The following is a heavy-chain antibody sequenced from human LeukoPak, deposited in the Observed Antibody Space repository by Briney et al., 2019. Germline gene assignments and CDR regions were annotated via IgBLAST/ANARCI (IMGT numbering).Heavy chain of an antibody. J-gene: IGHJ4*02. D-gene: IGHD1-14*01. CDR3: AKDLRYRYYFDY. CDR2: ISGSGGST. Sequence: GSLRLSCAASGFTFSSYAMSWVRQAPGKGLEWVSAISGSGGSTYYADSVKGRFTISRDNSKNTLYLQMNSLRAEDTAVYYCAKDLRYRYYFDYWAREPWSPSPQ. CDR1: GFTFSSYA. V-gene: IGHV3-23*01.